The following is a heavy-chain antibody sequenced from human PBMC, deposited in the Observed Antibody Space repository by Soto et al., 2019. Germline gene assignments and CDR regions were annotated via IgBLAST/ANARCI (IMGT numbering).Heavy chain of an antibody. J-gene: IGHJ5*02. CDR3: ARAGYCSGGSCYPRGHWFDP. CDR2: INAGNGNT. CDR1: GYTFTSYA. V-gene: IGHV1-3*01. D-gene: IGHD2-15*01. Sequence: GASVKVSCKASGYTFTSYAMHWVRQAPGQRLEWMGWINAGNGNTKYSQKFQGRVTITRDTSASTAYMELSSLRSEDTAVYYCARAGYCSGGSCYPRGHWFDPWGQGTLVTVSS.